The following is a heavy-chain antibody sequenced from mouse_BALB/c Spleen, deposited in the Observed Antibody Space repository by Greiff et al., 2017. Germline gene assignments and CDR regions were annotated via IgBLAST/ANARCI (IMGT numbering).Heavy chain of an antibody. CDR3: AIYYGNFAWFAY. Sequence: VQLQQSGAELVRPGTSVKVSCKASGYAFTNYLIEWVKQRPGQGLEWIGVINPGSGGTNYNEKFKGKATLTADKSSSTAYMQLSSLTSDDSAVYFCAIYYGNFAWFAYWGQGTLVTVSA. CDR1: GYAFTNYL. J-gene: IGHJ3*01. CDR2: INPGSGGT. V-gene: IGHV1-54*03. D-gene: IGHD2-1*01.